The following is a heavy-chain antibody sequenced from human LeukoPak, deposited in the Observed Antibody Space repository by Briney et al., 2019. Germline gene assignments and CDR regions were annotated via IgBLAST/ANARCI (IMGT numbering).Heavy chain of an antibody. CDR2: IIPIFGTA. Sequence: SVKVSCKASGGTFSSYAICWVRQAPGQGLEWMGGIIPIFGTANYAQKFQGRVTITADKSTSAAYMELSSLRSEDTAVYYCARDLSSGWYYFDYWGQGTLVTVSS. J-gene: IGHJ4*02. CDR1: GGTFSSYA. D-gene: IGHD6-19*01. V-gene: IGHV1-69*06. CDR3: ARDLSSGWYYFDY.